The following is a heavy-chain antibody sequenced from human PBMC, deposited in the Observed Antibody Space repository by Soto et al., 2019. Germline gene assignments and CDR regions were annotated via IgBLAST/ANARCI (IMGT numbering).Heavy chain of an antibody. Sequence: QVQLVESGGGVVQPERSQRLSCTASKFTFASYVMHWVRQAPGEGLEWVALISFDGTNKYYADSVKGRFTISRDNSKNTMYLQMNSQRPEDTAVYYCAREMIPMIRWGMAAMDVCGQWTTVTVS. V-gene: IGHV3-30*04. CDR2: ISFDGTNK. D-gene: IGHD3-22*01. CDR3: AREMIPMIRWGMAAMDV. J-gene: IGHJ6*02. CDR1: KFTFASYV.